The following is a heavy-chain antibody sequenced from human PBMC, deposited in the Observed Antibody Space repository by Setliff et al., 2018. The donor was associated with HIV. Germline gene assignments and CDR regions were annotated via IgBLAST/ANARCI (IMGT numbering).Heavy chain of an antibody. V-gene: IGHV1-69*10. CDR1: GGTFSSYA. Sequence: SVKVSCKASGGTFSSYAISWVRQAPGQGLEWMGGIIPILGIANYAQKFQGRVTITRDTSASTAYMELSSLRSEDTAVYYCARRTHYYDSSGPWEAFDIWGQGTMVTVSS. CDR3: ARRTHYYDSSGPWEAFDI. CDR2: IIPILGIA. J-gene: IGHJ3*02. D-gene: IGHD3-22*01.